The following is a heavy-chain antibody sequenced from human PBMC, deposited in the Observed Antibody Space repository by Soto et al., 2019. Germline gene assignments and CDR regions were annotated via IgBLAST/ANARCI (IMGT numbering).Heavy chain of an antibody. Sequence: PSETLSLTCTVSGGSISSSSYYWGWIRQPPGKGLEWIGSIYYSGSTYYNPSLKSRVTISVDTSKNQFSLKLSSVTAADTAVYDCARHPDYSNWLDPWGQGNLVT. CDR1: GGSISSSSYY. D-gene: IGHD2-15*01. J-gene: IGHJ5*02. V-gene: IGHV4-39*01. CDR2: IYYSGST. CDR3: ARHPDYSNWLDP.